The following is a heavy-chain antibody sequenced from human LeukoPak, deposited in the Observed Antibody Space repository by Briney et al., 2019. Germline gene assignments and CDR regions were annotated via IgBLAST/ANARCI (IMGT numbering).Heavy chain of an antibody. CDR1: GVSISSATYY. J-gene: IGHJ6*02. V-gene: IGHV4-39*01. D-gene: IGHD6-6*01. CDR3: ARQGVYSSSWDYYYYVMDV. CDR2: IYYSGST. Sequence: SETLSLTCTVSGVSISSATYYWGWIRQPPGKGLEWIGSIYYSGSTYYNPSLKSRVTISVDTSKNQFSLKLSSVTAADTAVYYCARQGVYSSSWDYYYYVMDVWGQGTTVTVSS.